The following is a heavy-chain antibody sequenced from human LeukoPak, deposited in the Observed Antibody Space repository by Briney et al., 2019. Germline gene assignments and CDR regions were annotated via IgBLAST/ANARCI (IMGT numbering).Heavy chain of an antibody. J-gene: IGHJ6*03. CDR3: ARVLVDNYGHYYYYMDV. Sequence: ASVTVSFTASVYTFTSYGISWVRQAPGQGLEWMGWISAYNGNTYYAQKFQGRVTMTTDISTSTAYMELRSLRSDDTAVYYCARVLVDNYGHYYYYMDVWGKGTTVTVSS. CDR1: VYTFTSYG. D-gene: IGHD5-18*01. V-gene: IGHV1-18*01. CDR2: ISAYNGNT.